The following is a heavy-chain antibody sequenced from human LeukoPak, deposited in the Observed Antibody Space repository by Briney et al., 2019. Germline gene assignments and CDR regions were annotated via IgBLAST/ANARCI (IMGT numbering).Heavy chain of an antibody. CDR3: ARAQGPRGAARPKFYYYMDV. Sequence: ASVKVSCKASGYTFTSYDINWVRQATGQGLEWMGWMNPNSGNTGYAQKFQGRVTITRNTSISTAYMELSSLRSEDTAVYYCARAQGPRGAARPKFYYYMDVWGKGTTVTVSS. D-gene: IGHD6-6*01. V-gene: IGHV1-8*03. CDR2: MNPNSGNT. CDR1: GYTFTSYD. J-gene: IGHJ6*03.